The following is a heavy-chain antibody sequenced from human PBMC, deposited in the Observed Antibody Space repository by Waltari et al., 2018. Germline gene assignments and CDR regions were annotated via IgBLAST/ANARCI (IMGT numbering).Heavy chain of an antibody. V-gene: IGHV1-2*02. CDR3: ARDGSFDF. CDR2: INPNSEST. J-gene: IGHJ4*02. Sequence: QVQLVQSGAEVKKPGASVKVSCKAFGYTFSDYYMHWVRQAPGQGLEWMGLINPNSESTKYAQKFQGRVTLTRDTSSNTVYMELSSLRSDDTALYYCARDGSFDFWGQGTLVTVSS. CDR1: GYTFSDYY.